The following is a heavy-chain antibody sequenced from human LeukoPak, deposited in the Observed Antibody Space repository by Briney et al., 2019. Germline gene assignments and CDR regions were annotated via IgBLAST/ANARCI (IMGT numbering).Heavy chain of an antibody. CDR2: ISGSGGST. CDR1: GLTFSGYS. D-gene: IGHD3-16*02. CDR3: AKAIHYDYVWGSYRNDAFDI. J-gene: IGHJ3*02. Sequence: GGSLRLSCAASGLTFSGYSMSWVRQAPGKGLEWVSAISGSGGSTYYADSVKGRFTISRDNSKNALYLQMNSLRAEDTAVYYCAKAIHYDYVWGSYRNDAFDIWGQGTMVTVSS. V-gene: IGHV3-23*01.